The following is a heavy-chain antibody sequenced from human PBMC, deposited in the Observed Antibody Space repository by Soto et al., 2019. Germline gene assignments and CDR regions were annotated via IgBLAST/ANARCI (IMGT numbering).Heavy chain of an antibody. V-gene: IGHV4-59*01. CDR1: GGSISGYY. CDR2: IYYSGST. J-gene: IGHJ5*02. CDR3: ARDLSPFDP. Sequence: SETLSLTCTVSGGSISGYYWSWIRQPPGKGLEWIGYIYYSGSTNYNPSLKSRVTISVDTSKNQFSLKLSSVTAADTAVYYCARDLSPFDPWGQGALVTVSS.